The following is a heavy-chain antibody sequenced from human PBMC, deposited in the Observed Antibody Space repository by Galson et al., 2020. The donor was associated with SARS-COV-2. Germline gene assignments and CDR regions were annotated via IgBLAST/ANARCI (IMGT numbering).Heavy chain of an antibody. D-gene: IGHD3-10*01. CDR1: GFTFSSYG. J-gene: IGHJ4*02. V-gene: IGHV3-33*01. CDR2: IWYDGSNK. CDR3: ARDSPFYYGSGSYSLDY. Sequence: GESLKISCAASGFTFSSYGMHWVRQAPGKGLEWVAVIWYDGSNKYYADSVKGRFTISRDNSKNTLYLQMNSLRAEDTAVYYCARDSPFYYGSGSYSLDYWGQGTLVTVSS.